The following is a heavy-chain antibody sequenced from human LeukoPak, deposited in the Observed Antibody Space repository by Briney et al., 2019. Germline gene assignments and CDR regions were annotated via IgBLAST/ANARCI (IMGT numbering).Heavy chain of an antibody. J-gene: IGHJ3*02. CDR3: ARGYRGIVVVPAAISAFDI. CDR2: IYYSGST. V-gene: IGHV4-39*07. CDR1: GGSISSSSYY. Sequence: PSETLSLTCTVSGGSISSSSYYWGWIRQPPGKGLEWIGSIYYSGSTYYNPSLKSRVTISVDTSKNQFSLKLSSVTAADTAVYYCARGYRGIVVVPAAISAFDIWGQGTMVTVSS. D-gene: IGHD2-2*02.